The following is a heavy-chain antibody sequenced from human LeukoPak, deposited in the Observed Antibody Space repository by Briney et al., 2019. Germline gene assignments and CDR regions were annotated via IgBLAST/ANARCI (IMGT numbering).Heavy chain of an antibody. CDR1: GGTFSSYT. Sequence: SVKVSCKASGGTFSSYTISWVRQAPGQGLEWMGRIIPILGIANYAQKFQGRVTITADKSTSTAYMELSSLRSEDTAVYYCARALRNYDLGQFDYWGQGALVTVSS. J-gene: IGHJ4*02. D-gene: IGHD4-11*01. V-gene: IGHV1-69*02. CDR2: IIPILGIA. CDR3: ARALRNYDLGQFDY.